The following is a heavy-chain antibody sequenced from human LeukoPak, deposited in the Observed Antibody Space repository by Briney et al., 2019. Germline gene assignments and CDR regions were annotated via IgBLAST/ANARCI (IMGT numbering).Heavy chain of an antibody. D-gene: IGHD4-11*01. CDR2: ISGSGGST. CDR1: GFTFSSYA. Sequence: GGSLRLSCAASGFTFSSYAMSWVHQAPGKGLEWVSAISGSGGSTYYAYSVKGRFTISRDKSKNTRYLQMNSLRAEDTAVYYCAKDRTNGDYSTYFDYWGQGTLVTVSS. J-gene: IGHJ4*02. CDR3: AKDRTNGDYSTYFDY. V-gene: IGHV3-23*01.